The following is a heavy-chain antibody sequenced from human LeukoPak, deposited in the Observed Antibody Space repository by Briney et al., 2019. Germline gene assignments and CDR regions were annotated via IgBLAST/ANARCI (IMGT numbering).Heavy chain of an antibody. CDR2: INHSGST. CDR3: ARVRVVVPAAISRYYYGMDV. V-gene: IGHV4-34*01. J-gene: IGHJ6*02. Sequence: SETLSLTCAVYGGSFSGYYWSWIRQPPGKGLEWIGEINHSGSTNYNPSLKSRITISVDTSKNQFSLKLSSVTAADTAVYYCARVRVVVPAAISRYYYGMDVWGQGTTVTVSS. CDR1: GGSFSGYY. D-gene: IGHD2-2*02.